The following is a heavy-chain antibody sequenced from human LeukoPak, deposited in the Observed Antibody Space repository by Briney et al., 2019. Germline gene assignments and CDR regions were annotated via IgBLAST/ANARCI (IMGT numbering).Heavy chain of an antibody. CDR1: GFTFDDYA. J-gene: IGHJ3*01. D-gene: IGHD1-26*01. CDR2: SKSDGSRS. CDR3: ARDGIDFRAFDL. Sequence: GRSLRLSCAASGFTFDDYAMHWVRQTPGKGLVWVSRSKSDGSRSDYADIVKGRFTISRDNAKNTLYLQMNSLSADDTAVYYCARDGIDFRAFDLWGQGSMVTVSS. V-gene: IGHV3-74*01.